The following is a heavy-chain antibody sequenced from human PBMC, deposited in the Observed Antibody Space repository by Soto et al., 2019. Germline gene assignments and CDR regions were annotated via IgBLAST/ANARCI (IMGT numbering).Heavy chain of an antibody. CDR1: RGSISSGDYY. V-gene: IGHV4-30-4*01. J-gene: IGHJ5*02. Sequence: QVQLQESGPGLVKPSQTLSLTCSVSRGSISSGDYYWSWFRQPPGRGLGWIGYIYYSGSTYYNPSLNSRVTIPVDTSKNQYSLKRSSVTGSDTAVYYCATEVATICWFDPWGQGTQVTVSS. D-gene: IGHD5-12*01. CDR2: IYYSGST. CDR3: ATEVATICWFDP.